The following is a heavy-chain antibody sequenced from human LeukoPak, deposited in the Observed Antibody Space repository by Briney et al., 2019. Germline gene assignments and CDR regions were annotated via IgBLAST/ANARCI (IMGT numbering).Heavy chain of an antibody. D-gene: IGHD3-22*01. Sequence: PSETLSLTCTVSGGSISSGDYYWSWIRQPPGKGLEWNGYIYYSGSTNYNPSLKSRVSISVDTSNNQFSLRLTSVTAADTAIYYCARSFSQDSGFRYYYAMDVWGQGTTVIVSS. J-gene: IGHJ6*02. CDR2: IYYSGST. CDR1: GGSISSGDYY. CDR3: ARSFSQDSGFRYYYAMDV. V-gene: IGHV4-61*08.